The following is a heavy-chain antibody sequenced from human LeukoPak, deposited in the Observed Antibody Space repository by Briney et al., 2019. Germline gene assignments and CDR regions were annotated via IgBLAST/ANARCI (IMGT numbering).Heavy chain of an antibody. CDR3: AKDDRYYYDSSGYYSGMDV. Sequence: PGRSLRLSCAASGFTFDDYAMHWVRQAPGKGLEWVSGISWNSGSIGYADSVKGRFTTSRDNAKNSLYLQMNSLRAEDTALYYCAKDDRYYYDSSGYYSGMDVWGQGTTVTVSS. CDR1: GFTFDDYA. D-gene: IGHD3-22*01. V-gene: IGHV3-9*01. J-gene: IGHJ6*02. CDR2: ISWNSGSI.